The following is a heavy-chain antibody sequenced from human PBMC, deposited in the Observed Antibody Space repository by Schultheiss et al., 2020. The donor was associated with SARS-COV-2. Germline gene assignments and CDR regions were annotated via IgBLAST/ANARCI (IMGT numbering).Heavy chain of an antibody. CDR1: GDSISSYY. Sequence: SETLSLTCSVSGDSISSYYWSWIRQPPGKGLEWIGYIYYGGSTNYNPSLKSRVTISIDTSKNQFSLKLSSVTAADTAVYYCARHRSGYYHYGMDVWGQGTTVTVSS. J-gene: IGHJ6*02. CDR2: IYYGGST. CDR3: ARHRSGYYHYGMDV. V-gene: IGHV4-59*08. D-gene: IGHD2-8*02.